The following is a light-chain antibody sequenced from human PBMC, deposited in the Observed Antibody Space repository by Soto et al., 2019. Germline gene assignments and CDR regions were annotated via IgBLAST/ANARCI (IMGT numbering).Light chain of an antibody. CDR2: GVS. CDR1: QSVGTR. J-gene: IGKJ1*01. V-gene: IGKV3-11*01. Sequence: EIRLSQSADTLSLSTGERATLSCRAAQSVGTRLAWYQQKPGQAPRLLIYGVSTRATGIPDRFSGSGSGTDFTLTISSLQPEDFATYYCQQSYSTPWTFGQGTKVDIK. CDR3: QQSYSTPWT.